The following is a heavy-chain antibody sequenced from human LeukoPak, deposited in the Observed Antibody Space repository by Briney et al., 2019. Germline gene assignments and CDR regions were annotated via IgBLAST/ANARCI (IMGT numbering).Heavy chain of an antibody. D-gene: IGHD3-22*01. V-gene: IGHV1-8*01. J-gene: IGHJ3*02. CDR1: GYTFTSYD. CDR2: VNPNSGNT. CDR3: ARARCGSGSWDCAFDI. Sequence: ASVKVSCKASGYTFTSYDINWVRQATGQGLEWMGWVNPNSGNTGYAQKFQGRVTMTRNTSISTAYMELSSLRSEDTAVYYCARARCGSGSWDCAFDIWGQGTMVTVSS.